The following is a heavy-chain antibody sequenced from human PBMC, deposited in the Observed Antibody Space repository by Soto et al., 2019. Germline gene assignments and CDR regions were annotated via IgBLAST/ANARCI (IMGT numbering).Heavy chain of an antibody. V-gene: IGHV3-23*01. CDR1: GVTFSSYA. CDR3: AKVGSGWVIWGCFDY. D-gene: IGHD6-19*01. CDR2: ISGSGGST. Sequence: GGSLSLSCAASGVTFSSYAMSWVRQAPGKGLEWVSAISGSGGSTYYADSVKGRFTISRDNSKNTLYLQMNSLRAEDTAVYYCAKVGSGWVIWGCFDYWGQGTLVTVSS. J-gene: IGHJ4*02.